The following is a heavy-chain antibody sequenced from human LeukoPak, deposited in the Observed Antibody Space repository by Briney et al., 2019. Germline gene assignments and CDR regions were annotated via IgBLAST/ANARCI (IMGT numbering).Heavy chain of an antibody. J-gene: IGHJ4*02. V-gene: IGHV3-30*02. D-gene: IGHD4-17*01. CDR3: AKDTTTVTSKGDY. Sequence: GGSLRLSWTASGFTFSSYGMHWVRQAPGKGLGWVAFIRYDGSNEYYADSVKGRFTISRDNSKNTLYLQMNSLRAEDTSVYYCAKDTTTVTSKGDYWGQGTLVTVSS. CDR2: IRYDGSNE. CDR1: GFTFSSYG.